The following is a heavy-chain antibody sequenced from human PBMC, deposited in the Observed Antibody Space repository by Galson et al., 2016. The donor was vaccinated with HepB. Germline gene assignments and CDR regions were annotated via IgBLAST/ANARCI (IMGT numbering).Heavy chain of an antibody. V-gene: IGHV3-74*01. Sequence: SLRLSCAASGFPFSNYWMHWVRQAPGKGPVWVSRINSDGSSTTYADSVKGRFTISRDNAKNTLYLQMNSLRAEDTALYYCTRVHREGIAAAGLQIWGQGNLVIVPS. CDR1: GFPFSNYW. D-gene: IGHD6-13*01. J-gene: IGHJ4*02. CDR3: TRVHREGIAAAGLQI. CDR2: INSDGSST.